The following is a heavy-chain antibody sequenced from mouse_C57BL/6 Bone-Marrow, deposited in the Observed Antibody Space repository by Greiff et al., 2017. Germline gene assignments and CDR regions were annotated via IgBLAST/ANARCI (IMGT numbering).Heavy chain of an antibody. V-gene: IGHV8-8*01. J-gene: IGHJ2*01. CDR2: IWWDDDK. D-gene: IGHD1-1*01. CDR3: ARGTYYDDSSRFDY. Sequence: QVTQKVSGPGILQPSQTLSLTCSFSGFSLSTFGMGVGWIRQPSGKGLEWLAHIWWDDDKYYKPALKSRLTISKDTSKNQVFLKIANVDTADTATYYCARGTYYDDSSRFDYWGQGTTLTVSS. CDR1: GFSLSTFGMG.